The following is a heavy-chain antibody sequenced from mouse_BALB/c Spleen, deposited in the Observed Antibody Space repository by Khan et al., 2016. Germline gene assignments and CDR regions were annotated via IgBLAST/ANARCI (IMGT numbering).Heavy chain of an antibody. D-gene: IGHD2-13*01. CDR3: AADDSFAY. V-gene: IGHV8-12*01. J-gene: IGHJ3*01. CDR1: GFSLSTSGMG. CDR2: IYWDDNK. Sequence: QVTLKESGPGILQPSQTLSLTCSFSGFSLSTSGMGVSWIRQPSGKGLEWLANIYWDDNKRNNPSLKRRPTIPQDTSNNQLFLKITSVDTADTATYYCAADDSFAYWGQGTLVTVSA.